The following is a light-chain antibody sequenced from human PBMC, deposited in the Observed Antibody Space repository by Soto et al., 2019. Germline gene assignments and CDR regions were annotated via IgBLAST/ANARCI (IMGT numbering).Light chain of an antibody. CDR3: QQYAGSPLT. CDR2: GPS. CDR1: QSISSSY. Sequence: EIVLTPSPGTLSLSPVERSSLSCMASQSISSSYLAWYQQRPGQAPRLLIYGPSTRATGIPDRFSGSGTVTDFTLTISRLEPEDSAVYYCQQYAGSPLTFGGGTKVDI. J-gene: IGKJ4*01. V-gene: IGKV3-20*01.